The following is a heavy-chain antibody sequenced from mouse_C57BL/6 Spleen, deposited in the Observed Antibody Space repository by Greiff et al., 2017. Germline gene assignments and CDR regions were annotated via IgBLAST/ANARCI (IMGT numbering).Heavy chain of an antibody. J-gene: IGHJ1*03. Sequence: EVKLMESGGGLVKPGGSLKLSCAASGFTFSDYGMHWVRQAPEKGLEWVAYISSGSSTIYYADTVKGRFTISRDNAKNTLFLQMTSLRSEDTAMYYCARGYDYDDDFDVWGTGTTVTVSS. V-gene: IGHV5-17*01. D-gene: IGHD2-4*01. CDR3: ARGYDYDDDFDV. CDR2: ISSGSSTI. CDR1: GFTFSDYG.